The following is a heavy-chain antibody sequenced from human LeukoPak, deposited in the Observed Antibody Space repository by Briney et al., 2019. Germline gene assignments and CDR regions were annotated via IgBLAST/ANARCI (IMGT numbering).Heavy chain of an antibody. CDR2: ISAYNGNT. D-gene: IGHD5-18*01. V-gene: IGHV1-18*01. CDR3: ARGGRLGYRYGLDY. J-gene: IGHJ4*02. Sequence: ASVKVSFKSSGYTFTSYGISWVRQAPGQGRGWMGWISAYNGNTNYAQKLQGRVTMTTDTSTSTAYMELRSLRSDDTAVYYCARGGRLGYRYGLDYWGQGTLVTVST. CDR1: GYTFTSYG.